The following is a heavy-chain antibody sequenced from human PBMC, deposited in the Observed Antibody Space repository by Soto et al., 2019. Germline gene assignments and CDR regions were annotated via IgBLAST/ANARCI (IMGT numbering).Heavy chain of an antibody. CDR3: AKDNGYDAATLDY. D-gene: IGHD5-12*01. CDR1: GLPFSSYT. J-gene: IGHJ4*02. Sequence: GSLRLSCAASGLPFSSYTMNWVRQAPGKGLEWVSSISSTSGFIYYADSVKGRFTISRDNAKNSLFLQMNSLRAEDTAMYYCAKDNGYDAATLDYWGQGTPVTVSS. CDR2: ISSTSGFI. V-gene: IGHV3-21*01.